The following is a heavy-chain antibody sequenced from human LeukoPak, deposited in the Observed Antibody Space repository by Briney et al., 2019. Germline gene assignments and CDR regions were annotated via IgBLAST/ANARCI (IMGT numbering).Heavy chain of an antibody. CDR1: GFTFRNYE. D-gene: IGHD1-1*01. V-gene: IGHV3-48*03. CDR3: AKANWVSNADAVW. CDR2: VSNNGATT. Sequence: GGSLRLSCAASGFTFRNYEMIWVRRAPGTGLEWISYVSNNGATTHYADSVKGRFTISRDNARDSLFLQMNSLRAEDTAVYYCAKANWVSNADAVWWGQGTQVTVSS. J-gene: IGHJ4*02.